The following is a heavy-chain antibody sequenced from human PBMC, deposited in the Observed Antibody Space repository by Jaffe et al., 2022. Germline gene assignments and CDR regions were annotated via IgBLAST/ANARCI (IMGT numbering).Heavy chain of an antibody. CDR1: GFTFNIYA. CDR3: AKEIVTYSSGWLH. Sequence: EVQLLESGGGLVQPGESLRLSCAASGFTFNIYAMSWVRQAPGKGLEWVAGISASGGGTYYADSVKGRVTISRDNSKNTLYLQMQSLRAEDTALYYCAKEIVTYSSGWLHWGQGTLVTVSS. CDR2: ISASGGGT. V-gene: IGHV3-23*01. D-gene: IGHD6-19*01. J-gene: IGHJ4*02.